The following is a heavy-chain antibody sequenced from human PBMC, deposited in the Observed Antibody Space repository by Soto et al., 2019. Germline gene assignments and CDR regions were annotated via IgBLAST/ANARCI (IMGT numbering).Heavy chain of an antibody. CDR3: ARGGPCTNGICHYYLDY. CDR1: GFTFSTYG. D-gene: IGHD2-8*01. J-gene: IGHJ4*02. CDR2: SAYDERSR. V-gene: IGHV3-33*08. Sequence: GGSLRLSCAASGFTFSTYGMHWVRQAPGKGQEWVTASAYDERSRYYGDSGKGRFSISGDNSKNTLFLQMNSLRPEDTAVYYCARGGPCTNGICHYYLDYWGQGTVVTVSS.